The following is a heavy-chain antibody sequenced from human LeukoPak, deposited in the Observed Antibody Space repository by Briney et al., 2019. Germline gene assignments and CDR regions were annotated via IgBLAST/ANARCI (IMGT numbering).Heavy chain of an antibody. V-gene: IGHV3-23*01. J-gene: IGHJ5*01. Sequence: PGGSLRLSCAASGFTFTTHGINWVRQAPGKGLEWVSVIGSGSVDKHYADTVRGRFDISRDNSKNRLFLQMNSLRVEDSGVYYCAKRVPLTALDSWGQGTLVTVSS. CDR1: GFTFTTHG. CDR3: AKRVPLTALDS. D-gene: IGHD3-3*01. CDR2: IGSGSVDK.